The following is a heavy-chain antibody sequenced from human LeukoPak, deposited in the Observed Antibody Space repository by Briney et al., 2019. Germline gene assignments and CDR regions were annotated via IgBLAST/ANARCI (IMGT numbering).Heavy chain of an antibody. CDR3: AREGDGYKVGLAY. CDR2: INPDSGGT. J-gene: IGHJ4*02. V-gene: IGHV1-2*02. CDR1: GYTFSGYY. Sequence: ASVKVSCKASGYTFSGYYMHWVRQAPGQGLEWMGWINPDSGGTNYAQTFQGRVTMTRDTSITTAYMELSRLKSDDTAVYYCAREGDGYKVGLAYWGQGTLVTVSS. D-gene: IGHD5-24*01.